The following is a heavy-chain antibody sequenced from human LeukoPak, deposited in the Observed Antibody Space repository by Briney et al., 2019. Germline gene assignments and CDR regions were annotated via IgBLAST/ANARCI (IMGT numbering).Heavy chain of an antibody. CDR2: ISGSGGST. Sequence: GGSLRLSCAASGFTFSSFAMSWVRQAPGKGLEWVSGISGSGGSTYYADSVKGRFTISRDNSKSTLDLQMNSLRAEDTAVYYCAKDRNYYDSSGYSYYFDYWGQGTLVTVSS. CDR3: AKDRNYYDSSGYSYYFDY. V-gene: IGHV3-23*01. J-gene: IGHJ4*02. D-gene: IGHD3-22*01. CDR1: GFTFSSFA.